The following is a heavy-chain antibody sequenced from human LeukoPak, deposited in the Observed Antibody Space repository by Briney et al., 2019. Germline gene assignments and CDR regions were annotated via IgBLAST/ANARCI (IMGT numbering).Heavy chain of an antibody. V-gene: IGHV4-59*12. J-gene: IGHJ6*03. CDR2: IYYSGST. CDR1: GGSISSYY. Sequence: SETLSLTCTVSGGSISSYYWSWIRQPPGKGLEWIGYIYYSGSTYYNPSLKSRVTFSVDTSKNQFSLTLTSVTAADTAVYYCARDYYYYYKDVWGKGTTVTVSS. CDR3: ARDYYYYYKDV.